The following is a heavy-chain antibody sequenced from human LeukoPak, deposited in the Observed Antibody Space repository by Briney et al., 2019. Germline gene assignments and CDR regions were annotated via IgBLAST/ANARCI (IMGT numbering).Heavy chain of an antibody. CDR3: ARGGSSSYLYFDY. V-gene: IGHV4-59*01. Sequence: SETLSLTCTVSGGSISSYYWSWIRQPPGKGLEWMGYIYYSGSTNYNPSLKSRVTISVDTSKNQFSLKLSSVTAADTAVYYCARGGSSSYLYFDYWGQGTLVTVSS. J-gene: IGHJ4*02. D-gene: IGHD1-26*01. CDR2: IYYSGST. CDR1: GGSISSYY.